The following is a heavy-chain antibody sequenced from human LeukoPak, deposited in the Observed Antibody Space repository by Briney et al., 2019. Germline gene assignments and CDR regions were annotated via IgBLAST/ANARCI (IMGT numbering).Heavy chain of an antibody. V-gene: IGHV1-2*02. J-gene: IGHJ4*02. CDR2: INPSNGGT. CDR3: ASGPTLGTTHPYFDY. D-gene: IGHD1-1*01. CDR1: GYTFIGYY. Sequence: GASVKVSCKESGYTFIGYYIHWLRQAPGQGLEWMGWINPSNGGTNYAQRFQGRVAMTRDTSISTAYMEMSRLTFDDTAVYYCASGPTLGTTHPYFDYWGQGTLVTVPS.